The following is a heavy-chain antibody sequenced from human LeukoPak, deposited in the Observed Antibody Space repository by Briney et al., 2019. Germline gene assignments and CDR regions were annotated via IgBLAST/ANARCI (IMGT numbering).Heavy chain of an antibody. V-gene: IGHV3-23*01. CDR2: IRGNGDTT. CDR1: GFTFSNYG. CDR3: AKANGYYSD. D-gene: IGHD3-22*01. J-gene: IGHJ4*02. Sequence: GGSLRLSCAASGFTFSNYGMNWVRQAPGKGLEWVAGIRGNGDTTYYAASVKGRFTISRDNSKNTLSLQLSSLRAEDTAVYYCAKANGYYSDWGQGTLVTVSS.